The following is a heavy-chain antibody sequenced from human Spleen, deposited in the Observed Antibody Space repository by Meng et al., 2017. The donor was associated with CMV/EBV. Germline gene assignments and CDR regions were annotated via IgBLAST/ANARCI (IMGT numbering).Heavy chain of an antibody. CDR3: ARSGLAQYFDS. CDR1: GFRFDDSD. V-gene: IGHV3-20*04. J-gene: IGHJ4*02. D-gene: IGHD6-19*01. CDR2: INWNGGAT. Sequence: LPCAAAGFRFDDSDMRCVRQAPGKGLQWVSPINWNGGATDYADSVKGRFTIPRDDAKNSLYLQMNGLRAADTALYYCARSGLAQYFDSWGQGILVTVSS.